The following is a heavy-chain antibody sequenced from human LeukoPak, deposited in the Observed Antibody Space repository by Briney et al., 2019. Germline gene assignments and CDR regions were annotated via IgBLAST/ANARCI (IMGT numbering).Heavy chain of an antibody. J-gene: IGHJ6*02. Sequence: GRSLRLSCAASGFTFSSYAMSWVRQAPGKGLEWVSAISGSGGSTYYADSVKGRFTISRDNSKNTLYLQMNSLRAEDTAVYYCAKGIAAAGSYYGMDVWGQGTTVTVSS. CDR1: GFTFSSYA. CDR3: AKGIAAAGSYYGMDV. V-gene: IGHV3-23*01. D-gene: IGHD6-13*01. CDR2: ISGSGGST.